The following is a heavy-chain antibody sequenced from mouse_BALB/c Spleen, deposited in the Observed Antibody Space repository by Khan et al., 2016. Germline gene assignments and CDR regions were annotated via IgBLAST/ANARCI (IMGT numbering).Heavy chain of an antibody. CDR2: INSDSSTI. V-gene: IGHV4-1*02. D-gene: IGHD2-10*01. CDR3: TTDAYYAWFAY. Sequence: EVKLLESGGGLVQPGGSLKLSCAASGFDFSRYWMNWVRQAPGKGLEWIGEINSDSSTINYTPSLEDKFIISRDNAKNTLYLQVNKVRSEDTALYYCTTDAYYAWFAYWGQGTLVTVSA. CDR1: GFDFSRYW. J-gene: IGHJ3*01.